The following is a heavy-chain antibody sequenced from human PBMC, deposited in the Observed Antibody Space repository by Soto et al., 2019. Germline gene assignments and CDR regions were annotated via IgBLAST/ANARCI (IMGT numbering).Heavy chain of an antibody. J-gene: IGHJ6*02. Sequence: GGSLRLSCAASGFTFSSYGMHWVRQAPGKGLEWVAVIWYDGSNKYYADSVKGRFTISRDNSKNTLYLQMNSLRAEDTAVYYCARARGLSIXIFGVVVPSGDYYGMDVWGQGTTVTVSS. CDR2: IWYDGSNK. CDR3: ARARGLSIXIFGVVVPSGDYYGMDV. D-gene: IGHD3-3*01. CDR1: GFTFSSYG. V-gene: IGHV3-33*01.